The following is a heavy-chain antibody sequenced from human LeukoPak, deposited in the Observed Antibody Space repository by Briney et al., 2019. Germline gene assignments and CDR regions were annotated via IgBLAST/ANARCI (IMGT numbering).Heavy chain of an antibody. J-gene: IGHJ4*02. D-gene: IGHD2-21*01. CDR3: ARGDKYFDY. Sequence: GGSLRLSCAASGFSFSSYSMNWVRQAPGKGLEWVSYIRSSSSTIYYTDSVKGRFTSSRDNAKNSLYLQMNSLRDEDTAVYYCARGDKYFDYWGQGTLVTVSS. V-gene: IGHV3-48*02. CDR1: GFSFSSYS. CDR2: IRSSSSTI.